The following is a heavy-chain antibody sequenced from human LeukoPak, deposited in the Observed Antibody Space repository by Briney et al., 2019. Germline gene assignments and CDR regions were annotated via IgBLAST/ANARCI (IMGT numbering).Heavy chain of an antibody. J-gene: IGHJ3*02. CDR1: GYTFTSYY. Sequence: ASVKVSCKASGYTFTSYYMHWVRQAPGQRLEWMGIINPSGGSTSYAQKFQGRVTMTRDTSTSTVYMELSSLRSEDTAVYYCAREAYYYGSGSYYRDAFDIWGQGTMVTVSS. CDR3: AREAYYYGSGSYYRDAFDI. V-gene: IGHV1-46*01. CDR2: INPSGGST. D-gene: IGHD3-10*01.